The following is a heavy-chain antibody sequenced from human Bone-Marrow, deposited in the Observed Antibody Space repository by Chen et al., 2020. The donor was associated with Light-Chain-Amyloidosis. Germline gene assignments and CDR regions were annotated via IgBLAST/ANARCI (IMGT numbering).Heavy chain of an antibody. D-gene: IGHD1-20*01. V-gene: IGHV1-69-2*01. J-gene: IGHJ4*02. CDR1: GYTFTDSY. CDR2: VDPEDGKT. CDR3: ATEFGITGLGAAY. Sequence: EVQLAQSGPEVKTTGATVKISCKVSGYTFTDSYFHWVQQAPGQGLEWVGFVDPEDGKTVYAEKFQGRVTITADPSTATVYMQLSSLRSADTAVSYCATEFGITGLGAAYWGQGTLVTVSS.